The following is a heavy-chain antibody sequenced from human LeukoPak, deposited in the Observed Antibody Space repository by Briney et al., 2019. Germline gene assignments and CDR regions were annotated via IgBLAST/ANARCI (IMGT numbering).Heavy chain of an antibody. V-gene: IGHV4-38-2*02. CDR1: GYSISSGYY. D-gene: IGHD4-23*01. Sequence: PSETLSLTCTVSGYSISSGYYWGWIRQPPGKGLEWIGSIYHSGSTYYNPSLKSRVTISVDTSKNQFSLKLSSVTAADTAVYYCATTVVTPVVGYFDYWDQGTLVTVSS. CDR3: ATTVVTPVVGYFDY. J-gene: IGHJ4*02. CDR2: IYHSGST.